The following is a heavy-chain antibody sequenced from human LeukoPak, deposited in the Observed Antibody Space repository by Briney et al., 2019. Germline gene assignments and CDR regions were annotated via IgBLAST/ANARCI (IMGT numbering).Heavy chain of an antibody. J-gene: IGHJ4*02. CDR1: GFTFDDYA. V-gene: IGHV3-9*01. CDR3: AKDTHGYGSGSYYKAFDY. CDR2: ISWNSGSI. Sequence: PGGSLRLSCAASGFTFDDYAMHWVRQAPGKGVEWVSGISWNSGSIGYADSVKGRFTISRDNAKNSLYLQMNSLRAEDTALYYCAKDTHGYGSGSYYKAFDYWGQGTLVTVSS. D-gene: IGHD3-10*01.